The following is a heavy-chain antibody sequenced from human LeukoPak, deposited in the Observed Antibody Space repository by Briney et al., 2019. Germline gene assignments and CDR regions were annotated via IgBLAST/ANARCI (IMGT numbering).Heavy chain of an antibody. D-gene: IGHD3-3*01. J-gene: IGHJ3*02. V-gene: IGHV1-18*01. CDR1: GYTFTSYG. Sequence: ASVKVSCKASGYTFTSYGISCVRQAPGQGLEWMGWISAYNGNTNYAQKLQGRVTMTTDTSTSTAYMELRSLRSDDTAVYYCARDRSRGYDFWSGYFSDAFDIWGQGTMVTVSS. CDR2: ISAYNGNT. CDR3: ARDRSRGYDFWSGYFSDAFDI.